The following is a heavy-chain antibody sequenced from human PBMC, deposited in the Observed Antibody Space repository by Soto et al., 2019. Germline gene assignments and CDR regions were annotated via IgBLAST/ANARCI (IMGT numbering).Heavy chain of an antibody. CDR1: GYTFTSYD. CDR2: MNPNSGNT. CDR3: ARLQDGLGNYDFWSGYLAYYYGMDV. D-gene: IGHD3-3*01. J-gene: IGHJ6*02. Sequence: ASVKVSCKASGYTFTSYDINWVRQATGQGLEWMGWMNPNSGNTGYAQKFQGRVTMTRNTSISTAYMGLSSLRSEDTAVYYCARLQDGLGNYDFWSGYLAYYYGMDVWGQGTTVTVSS. V-gene: IGHV1-8*01.